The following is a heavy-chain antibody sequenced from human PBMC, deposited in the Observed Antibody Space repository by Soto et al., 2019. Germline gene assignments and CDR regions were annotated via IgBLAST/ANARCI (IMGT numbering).Heavy chain of an antibody. V-gene: IGHV1-69*13. J-gene: IGHJ6*02. CDR1: GVTFSSYA. CDR3: ARDKGAPLPAARNYYYYGMDV. CDR2: IIPIFGTA. Sequence: SVKVSCKASGVTFSSYAISWVRQAPGQGLEWMGGIIPIFGTANYAQKFQGRVTITADESTSTAYMELSSLRSEDTAVYYCARDKGAPLPAARNYYYYGMDVWGQGTTVTVSS. D-gene: IGHD2-2*01.